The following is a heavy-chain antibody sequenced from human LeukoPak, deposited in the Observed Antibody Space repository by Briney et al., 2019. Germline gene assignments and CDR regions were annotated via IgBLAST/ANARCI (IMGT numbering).Heavy chain of an antibody. CDR1: GFTFSSYA. V-gene: IGHV3-33*08. CDR2: IWYDGSNK. CDR3: ARDKRSHSYHYYYGMDV. J-gene: IGHJ6*02. D-gene: IGHD6-13*01. Sequence: GGSLRLSCAASGFTFSSYAMSWVRQAPGKGLEWVAVIWYDGSNKYYADSVKGRFTISRDNSKNTLYLQMNSLRAEDTAVYYCARDKRSHSYHYYYGMDVWGQGTTVTVSS.